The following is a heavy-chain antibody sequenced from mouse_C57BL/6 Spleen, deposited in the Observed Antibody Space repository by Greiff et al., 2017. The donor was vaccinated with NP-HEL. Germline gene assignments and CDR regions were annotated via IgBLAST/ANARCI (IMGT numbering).Heavy chain of an antibody. J-gene: IGHJ2*01. CDR2: IYPSDSET. V-gene: IGHV1-61*01. D-gene: IGHD3-2*02. CDR1: GYTFTSYW. Sequence: VQLQQPGAELVRPGSSVKLSCKASGYTFTSYWMDWVKQRPGQGLEWIGNIYPSDSETHYNQKFKDKATLTVDKSSSTAYMQLSSLTSEDSAVYYCASSLDSSGYRDHWGQGTTLTVSS. CDR3: ASSLDSSGYRDH.